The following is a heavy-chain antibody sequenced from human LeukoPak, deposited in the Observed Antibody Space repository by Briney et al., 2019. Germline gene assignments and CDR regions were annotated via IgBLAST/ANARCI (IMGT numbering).Heavy chain of an antibody. CDR3: ARGDFCSSSSCYLRPMDV. D-gene: IGHD2-2*01. V-gene: IGHV4-61*01. CDR1: GYSISRGYS. J-gene: IGHJ6*03. Sequence: SETLSLTCAVSGYSISRGYSWSWTRQPPGKGLEWIGYIYYSGSTTYNPSLKSRVTMSVDTAKNQFSLKLRSVTAADTAIYYCARGDFCSSSSCYLRPMDVWGKGTTVTVSS. CDR2: IYYSGST.